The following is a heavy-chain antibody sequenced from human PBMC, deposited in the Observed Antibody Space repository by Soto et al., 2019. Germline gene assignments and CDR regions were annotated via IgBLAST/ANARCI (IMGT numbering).Heavy chain of an antibody. Sequence: GASVDVSCKASCYTFTSYGISWVRQAPLQVLEWMGWISAYNGNTNYAQKLQGRVTMTTDTSTSTAYMELRSLRSDDTAVYYCARDGVVVVVAFYGMDVWGQGNTVTVSS. CDR1: CYTFTSYG. J-gene: IGHJ6*02. D-gene: IGHD2-15*01. CDR3: ARDGVVVVVAFYGMDV. CDR2: ISAYNGNT. V-gene: IGHV1-18*01.